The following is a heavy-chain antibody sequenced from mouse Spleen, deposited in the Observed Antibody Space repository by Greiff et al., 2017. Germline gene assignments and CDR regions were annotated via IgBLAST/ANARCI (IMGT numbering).Heavy chain of an antibody. CDR2: IHPNSGST. CDR3: ARVGRGNLLPMDY. Sequence: QVQLQQPGAELVKPGASVKLSRKASGYTFTSYWMHWVKQRPGQGPEWIGMIHPNSGSTNYNEKFKSKATLTVDKSSSTAYMQLSSLTSEDSAVYYCARVGRGNLLPMDYWGQGTSVTVSS. V-gene: IGHV1-64*01. CDR1: GYTFTSYW. J-gene: IGHJ4*01. D-gene: IGHD2-1*01.